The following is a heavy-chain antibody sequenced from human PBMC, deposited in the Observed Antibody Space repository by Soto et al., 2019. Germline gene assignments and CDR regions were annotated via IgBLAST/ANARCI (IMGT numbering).Heavy chain of an antibody. J-gene: IGHJ4*02. D-gene: IGHD2-8*02. V-gene: IGHV4-34*01. CDR2: INHSGST. Sequence: QVQLQQWGAGLLKPSETLSLTCAVYGGSFSGYYWTWIRQPPGTGLEWIGEINHSGSTNYNPSLKSRATISVDTSKNQFYLKLTSVTAADTAVYYCARDKITGLFDYWGQGNLVTVSS. CDR3: ARDKITGLFDY. CDR1: GGSFSGYY.